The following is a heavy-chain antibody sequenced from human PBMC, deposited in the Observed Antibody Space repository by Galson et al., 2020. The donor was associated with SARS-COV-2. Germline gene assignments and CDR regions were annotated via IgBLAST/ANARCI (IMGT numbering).Heavy chain of an antibody. V-gene: IGHV4-30-4*01. CDR3: AGGQEYCVGADCSAAGALDM. D-gene: IGHD2-21*02. J-gene: IGHJ3*02. CDR2: IFDSGSI. CDR1: GGSIKRGYYY. Sequence: SETLSLTCSVSGGSIKRGYYYWSWIRQAPGKGLEWIGSIFDSGSIHYNPSLKSRFTISFDMSEKQLSLKGTSVTGADTAVYYCAGGQEYCVGADCSAAGALDMWGQGTMVTVSS.